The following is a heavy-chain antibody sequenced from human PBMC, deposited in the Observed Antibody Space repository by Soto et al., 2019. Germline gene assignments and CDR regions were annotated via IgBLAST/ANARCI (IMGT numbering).Heavy chain of an antibody. CDR1: GFTFSTYA. CDR3: AKDHYSDKLYYFDS. Sequence: GGSLRLSCAASGFTFSTYAMGWVRQAPGKGLEWVSGVSGGGVTCYADSVEGRFTISRDFSKNILYLQMNNLRAEDTALYYCAKDHYSDKLYYFDSWGQGTRVTVSS. D-gene: IGHD4-17*01. J-gene: IGHJ4*02. V-gene: IGHV3-23*01. CDR2: VSGGGVT.